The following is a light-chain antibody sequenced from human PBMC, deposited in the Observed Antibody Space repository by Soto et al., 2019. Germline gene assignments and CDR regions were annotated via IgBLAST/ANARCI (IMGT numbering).Light chain of an antibody. V-gene: IGLV1-44*01. Sequence: QPVLTQPPSASGTPGQRVTISCSGSSSNIGSNTVNCYQQLPGTAPKLLIYSNNQRPSGVPDRFSGSKSGTSASLAISGLQSEDEADYYCAAWDDILNGRGVFGVGTKLTVL. CDR1: SSNIGSNT. J-gene: IGLJ2*01. CDR3: AAWDDILNGRGV. CDR2: SNN.